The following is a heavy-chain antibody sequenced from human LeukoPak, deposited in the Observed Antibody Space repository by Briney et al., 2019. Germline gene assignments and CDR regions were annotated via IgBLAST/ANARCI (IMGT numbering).Heavy chain of an antibody. J-gene: IGHJ4*02. D-gene: IGHD6-13*01. CDR1: GFTFSDYY. Sequence: GGSLRLSCAASGFTFSDYYMSWIRQAPGKGLEWVSYISSSSYTNYADSVKGRFTISRDNAKNSLYLQMNSLRAEDTAVYYCARLDSSSWYVSDYWGQGTLVTVSS. CDR2: ISSSSYT. V-gene: IGHV3-11*06. CDR3: ARLDSSSWYVSDY.